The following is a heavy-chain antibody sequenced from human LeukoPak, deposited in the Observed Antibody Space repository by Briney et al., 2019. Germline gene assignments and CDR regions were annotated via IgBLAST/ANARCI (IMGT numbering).Heavy chain of an antibody. CDR2: ISAYNGNT. V-gene: IGHV1-18*01. CDR3: ARVDYYDSSSYFDY. J-gene: IGHJ4*02. CDR1: GYTFTSYG. D-gene: IGHD3-22*01. Sequence: ASVKVSCKASGYTFTSYGISWVRQAPGQGLEWMGWISAYNGNTNYARKLQGRVTMTTDTSTSTAYMELRSLRSDDTAVYYCARVDYYDSSSYFDYWGQGTLVTVSS.